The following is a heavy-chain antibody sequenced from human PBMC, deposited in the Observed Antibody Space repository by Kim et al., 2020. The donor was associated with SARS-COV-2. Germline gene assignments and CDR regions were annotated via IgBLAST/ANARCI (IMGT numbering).Heavy chain of an antibody. CDR3: ARVRQFRVRGPKLNWFDP. CDR1: GGSISSGDYY. CDR2: IYYSGST. Sequence: SETLSLTCTVSGGSISSGDYYWSWIRQPPGKGLEWIGYIYYSGSTYYNPSLKSRVTISVDTSKNQFSLKLSSVTAADTAVYYCARVRQFRVRGPKLNWFDPWGQGTLVTVSS. V-gene: IGHV4-30-4*01. D-gene: IGHD3-10*01. J-gene: IGHJ5*02.